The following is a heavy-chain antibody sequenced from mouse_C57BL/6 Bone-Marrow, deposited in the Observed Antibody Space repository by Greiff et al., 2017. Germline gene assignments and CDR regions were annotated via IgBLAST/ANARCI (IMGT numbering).Heavy chain of an antibody. CDR1: GFTFSSYT. CDR3: ARQGPTAHYYAMDY. J-gene: IGHJ4*01. Sequence: EVMLVESGGGLVKPGGSLKLSCAASGFTFSSYTMSWVRQTPEKRLEWVATISGGGGNTYYPDSVQGRFTISRDNAKNTLYLQMSSLRSEDTALYYCARQGPTAHYYAMDYWGQGTSVTVSS. V-gene: IGHV5-9*01. D-gene: IGHD1-2*01. CDR2: ISGGGGNT.